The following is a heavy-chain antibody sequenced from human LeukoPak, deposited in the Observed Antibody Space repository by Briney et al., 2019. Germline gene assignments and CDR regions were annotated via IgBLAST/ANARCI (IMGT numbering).Heavy chain of an antibody. CDR3: ARASYDSSGYLLGY. V-gene: IGHV3-30-3*01. J-gene: IGHJ4*02. CDR2: ISYDGSNK. CDR1: GFTFSSYA. D-gene: IGHD3-22*01. Sequence: GRSLRLSCAASGFTFSSYAMHWVRQAPGKGLEWVAVISYDGSNKYYADSVKGRFTISRDNSKNTLYLQMNSLRAEDTAVYYCARASYDSSGYLLGYWGQGTLVTVSS.